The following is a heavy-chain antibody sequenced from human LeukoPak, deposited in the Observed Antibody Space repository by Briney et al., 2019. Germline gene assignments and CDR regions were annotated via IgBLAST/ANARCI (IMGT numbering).Heavy chain of an antibody. CDR1: GGTFSSYA. J-gene: IGHJ4*02. D-gene: IGHD4-17*01. CDR2: IIPIFGTA. CDR3: ARDGPDYGDYINFDY. Sequence: GASVKASCKASGGTFSSYAISWVRQAPGQGREWMGGIIPIFGTANYAQKFQRRVTITADESTSTAYMELRSLRYEDTAVYYCARDGPDYGDYINFDYWGQGTLVTVSS. V-gene: IGHV1-69*13.